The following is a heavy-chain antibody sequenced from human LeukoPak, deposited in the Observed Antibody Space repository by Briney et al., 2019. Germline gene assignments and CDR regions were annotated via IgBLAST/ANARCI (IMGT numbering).Heavy chain of an antibody. V-gene: IGHV1-46*01. CDR2: INPSGGST. CDR3: ARDPSSGPSDNWFDP. CDR1: GYTFTSYY. D-gene: IGHD6-19*01. Sequence: GASVKVSCKASGYTFTSYYMHWVRQAPGQGLEWMGIINPSGGSTSYAQKLQGRVTMTRDTSTSTVYMELSSLRSEDTAVYYCARDPSSGPSDNWFDPWGQGTLVTVSS. J-gene: IGHJ5*02.